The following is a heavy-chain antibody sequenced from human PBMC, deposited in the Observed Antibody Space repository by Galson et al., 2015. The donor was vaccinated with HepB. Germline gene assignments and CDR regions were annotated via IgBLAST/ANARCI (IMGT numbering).Heavy chain of an antibody. CDR1: GGSISSYY. D-gene: IGHD6-19*01. CDR3: ARGVAVAGFFDY. CDR2: IYYSGST. V-gene: IGHV4-59*01. Sequence: SETLSLTCTVSGGSISSYYWSWIRQPPGKGLEWIGYIYYSGSTNYNPSLKSRVTISVDTSKNQFSLKLSSVTAADTAVYYCARGVAVAGFFDYWGQGTLVTVSS. J-gene: IGHJ4*02.